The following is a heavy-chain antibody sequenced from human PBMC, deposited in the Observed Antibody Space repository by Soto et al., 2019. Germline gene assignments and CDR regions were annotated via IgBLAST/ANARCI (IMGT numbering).Heavy chain of an antibody. CDR3: ARGSSGWYEVDY. CDR1: GFTFSSYW. Sequence: EVQLVESGGGLVQPEGSLRLSCAASGFTFSSYWMNWVRQAPGKGLEWVANIKQDGSEKNYVDSVKGRFTISRDNAKNSLYLQMNSLRAEDTAVYYCARGSSGWYEVDYWGQGTLVTVSS. J-gene: IGHJ4*02. V-gene: IGHV3-7*02. D-gene: IGHD6-19*01. CDR2: IKQDGSEK.